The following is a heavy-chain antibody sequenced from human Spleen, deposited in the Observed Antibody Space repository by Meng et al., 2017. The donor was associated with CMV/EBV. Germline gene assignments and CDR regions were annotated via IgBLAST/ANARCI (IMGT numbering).Heavy chain of an antibody. D-gene: IGHD3-10*01. CDR1: GFTFSSDA. CDR2: ISYDGTKK. V-gene: IGHV3-30-3*01. Sequence: GESLKISCTASGFTFSSDAMHWVRQAPGKGLEWVAVISYDGTKKYYADSVKGRFTISRDNSKNTVHLQMNSLRAEDMAVYYCARGRITMVRGVIITAKDGMDVWGQGTTVTVSS. CDR3: ARGRITMVRGVIITAKDGMDV. J-gene: IGHJ6*02.